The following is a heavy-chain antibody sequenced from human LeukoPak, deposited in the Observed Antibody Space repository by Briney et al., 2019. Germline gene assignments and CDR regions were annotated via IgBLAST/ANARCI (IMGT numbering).Heavy chain of an antibody. CDR2: INTKTVNP. Sequence: ASVKVSWKASGYTFTTYAMKWVRPASGEWLGWMGWINTKTVNPTYAQGFTGRFAFSLDTSVSTAYLQITSLKAEDTAVYYCARVVASLSIADPHWGQGTLVPVSS. CDR3: ARVVASLSIADPH. CDR1: GYTFTTYA. J-gene: IGHJ4*02. V-gene: IGHV7-4-1*02. D-gene: IGHD6-6*01.